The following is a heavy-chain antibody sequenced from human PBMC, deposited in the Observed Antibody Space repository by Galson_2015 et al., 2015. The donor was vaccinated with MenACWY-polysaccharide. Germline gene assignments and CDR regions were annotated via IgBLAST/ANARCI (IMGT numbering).Heavy chain of an antibody. CDR2: ISYDGSNK. CDR3: ARGVRSFARSDY. V-gene: IGHV3-30-3*01. D-gene: IGHD3-10*01. Sequence: LRLSCAGSGFTFNTFAMNWVRQAPGKGLEWVALISYDGSNKYHADSVKGRFTISRDNSKNTVYLQMDSLRPEDTALYYCARGVRSFARSDYWGQGAQVTVSS. CDR1: GFTFNTFA. J-gene: IGHJ4*02.